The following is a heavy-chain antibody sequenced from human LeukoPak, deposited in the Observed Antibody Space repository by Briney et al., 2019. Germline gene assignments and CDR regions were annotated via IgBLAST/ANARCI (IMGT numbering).Heavy chain of an antibody. CDR1: GFTFRSYA. Sequence: GGSLRLSCAASGFTFRSYAMSWVRQAPGKGLEWVSAISGSGGSTYYADSVKGRFTISRDNAKNSLYLQMNSLRAEDTAVYYCARDGTGTDYWGQGTLVTVSS. V-gene: IGHV3-23*01. J-gene: IGHJ4*02. CDR2: ISGSGGST. D-gene: IGHD1/OR15-1a*01. CDR3: ARDGTGTDY.